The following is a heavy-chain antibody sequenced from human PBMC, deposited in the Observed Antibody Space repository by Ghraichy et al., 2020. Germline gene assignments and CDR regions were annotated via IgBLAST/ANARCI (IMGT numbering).Heavy chain of an antibody. V-gene: IGHV1-58*01. J-gene: IGHJ4*02. CDR1: GFSFSNSV. CDR3: AATPHDFWTGYYGFYFDY. D-gene: IGHD3/OR15-3a*01. CDR2: IVVGSGNT. Sequence: SVKVSCEASGFSFSNSVVQWVRQARGQRLERVGWIVVGSGNTNYVQGFQGRVTISRDESTSTAYMDLSSLRSDDTAVYYCAATPHDFWTGYYGFYFDYWGQGTLVTVSS.